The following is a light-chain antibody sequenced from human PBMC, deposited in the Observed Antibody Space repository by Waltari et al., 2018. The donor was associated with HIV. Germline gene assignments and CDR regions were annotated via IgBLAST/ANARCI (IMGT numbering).Light chain of an antibody. CDR2: GAS. Sequence: EIVMTQSPATLSVSPGDRATLSCRASQSFSSHLAWYQQEPGQAPRLLIYGASTRATVIPARFSGSGSGTEFTLTISSLQSEDFAVYYCQQYNKWPWTFGQGTKVEIK. CDR1: QSFSSH. J-gene: IGKJ1*01. V-gene: IGKV3-15*01. CDR3: QQYNKWPWT.